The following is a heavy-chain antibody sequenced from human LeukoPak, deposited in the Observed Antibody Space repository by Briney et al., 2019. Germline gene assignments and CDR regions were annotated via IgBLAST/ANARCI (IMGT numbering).Heavy chain of an antibody. J-gene: IGHJ4*02. Sequence: GGALRLSCAASGFTFSSYAMSWVRQAPGKGLEGGSAISGSVVSTYYADSVKGRFTISRDNSKNTLYLQMNSLRAEDTAVYYCEGHSGFHPLWGQGTLVTVSS. V-gene: IGHV3-23*01. D-gene: IGHD6-19*01. CDR3: EGHSGFHPL. CDR2: ISGSVVST. CDR1: GFTFSSYA.